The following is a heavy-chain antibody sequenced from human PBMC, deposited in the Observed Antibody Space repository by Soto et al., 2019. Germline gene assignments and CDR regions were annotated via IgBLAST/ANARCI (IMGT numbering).Heavy chain of an antibody. CDR2: ISAYNGNT. J-gene: IGHJ4*02. V-gene: IGHV1-18*01. Sequence: ASVKVSCKASGYTFTSYGISWVRQAPGQGLEWMGWISAYNGNTNYAQKLQGRVTMTTDTSTSTAYMELRSLRSDDTAVYYCARDRRAAVAGHPGGYWGQGTLVTVSS. D-gene: IGHD6-19*01. CDR3: ARDRRAAVAGHPGGY. CDR1: GYTFTSYG.